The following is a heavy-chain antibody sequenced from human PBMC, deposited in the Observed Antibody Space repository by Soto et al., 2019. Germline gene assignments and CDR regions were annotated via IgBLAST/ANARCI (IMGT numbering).Heavy chain of an antibody. D-gene: IGHD4-17*01. CDR2: IYYSGGT. CDR1: GGSISSGDYY. V-gene: IGHV4-30-4*01. CDR3: LGTTESKDY. Sequence: SETLSLTCTVSGGSISSGDYYWSWIRQPPGKGLEWIGYIYYSGGTYYNPSLKSRVTISVDTSKNQFSLKLSSVTAADTAVYYCLGTTESKDYWGQGTLVTVYS. J-gene: IGHJ4*02.